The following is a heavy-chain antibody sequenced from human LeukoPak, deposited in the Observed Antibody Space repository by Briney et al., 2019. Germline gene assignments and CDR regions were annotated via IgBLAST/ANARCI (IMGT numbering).Heavy chain of an antibody. CDR1: GFTFSSYA. V-gene: IGHV3-30-3*01. D-gene: IGHD3-3*01. Sequence: PGGSLRLSCAASGFTFSSYAMHWVRQAPGKGLEWVAVISYDGSNKYYADSVKGRFTISRDNSKNSLYLQMNSLRAEDTAVYYCARVVTYYDFWSGYAHLPAYYYGMDVWGQGTTVTVSS. CDR2: ISYDGSNK. J-gene: IGHJ6*02. CDR3: ARVVTYYDFWSGYAHLPAYYYGMDV.